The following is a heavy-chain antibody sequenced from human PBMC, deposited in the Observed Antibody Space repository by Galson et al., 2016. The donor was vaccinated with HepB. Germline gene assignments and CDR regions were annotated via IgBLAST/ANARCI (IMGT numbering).Heavy chain of an antibody. Sequence: SETLSLTCAVSGGSISRNNWWSWVRQPPGKRLEWIGEICHSGSTNYNPSLKSRVTMSVDTSKNQLSLKLSSVTAADTAVYYCARYASGSYYDWGDFDFWGQGTLVTVSS. CDR1: GGSISRNNW. CDR3: ARYASGSYYDWGDFDF. CDR2: ICHSGST. J-gene: IGHJ4*02. V-gene: IGHV4-4*02. D-gene: IGHD3-10*01.